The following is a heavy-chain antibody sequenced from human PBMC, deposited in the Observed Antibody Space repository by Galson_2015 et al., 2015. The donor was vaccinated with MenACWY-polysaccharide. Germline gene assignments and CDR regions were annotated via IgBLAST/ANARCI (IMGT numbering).Heavy chain of an antibody. CDR2: IYYTGST. CDR1: GGSISTYS. Sequence: ETLSLTCTVSGGSISTYSWSWIRQPPGKGLDFIGYIYYTGSTNYNPSLKSRVIISVDTSENQFSLNLSSVTAADTAVYYCARRKPARLAPFDSWGQGTLVTVSS. CDR3: ARRKPARLAPFDS. J-gene: IGHJ4*02. D-gene: IGHD2-2*01. V-gene: IGHV4-59*08.